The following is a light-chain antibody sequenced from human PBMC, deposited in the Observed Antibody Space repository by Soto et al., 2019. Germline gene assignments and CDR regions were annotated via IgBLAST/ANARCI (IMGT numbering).Light chain of an antibody. Sequence: DIVMTQSPDSLAVSLGERATINCKSSQSVLYSSNNKNYLAWYQQKPGQPPKLLIYWASTRESGVPDRFSGSGSGTDFTLIISSLQAEDVAVYYCQQYYSTPWTFGQGTKVEIK. CDR2: WAS. V-gene: IGKV4-1*01. J-gene: IGKJ1*01. CDR1: QSVLYSSNNKNY. CDR3: QQYYSTPWT.